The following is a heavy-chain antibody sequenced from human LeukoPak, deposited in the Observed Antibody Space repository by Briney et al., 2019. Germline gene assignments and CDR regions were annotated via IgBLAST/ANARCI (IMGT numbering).Heavy chain of an antibody. Sequence: HPGGSLRLSCVGSGFTFNTYGMTWVRQTPGKGLEWVSTISASGDSRHHADSVKGRFAISRDNSRNTLYLQMDSLRAEDTAMYYCARGVTMIGRLRFDPWGQGTLVTVSS. D-gene: IGHD3-22*01. CDR3: ARGVTMIGRLRFDP. J-gene: IGHJ5*02. V-gene: IGHV3-23*01. CDR1: GFTFNTYG. CDR2: ISASGDSR.